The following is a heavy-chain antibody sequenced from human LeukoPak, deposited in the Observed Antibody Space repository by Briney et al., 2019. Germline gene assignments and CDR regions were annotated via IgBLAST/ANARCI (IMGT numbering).Heavy chain of an antibody. CDR3: ARDQGFLEWLSTDY. J-gene: IGHJ4*02. D-gene: IGHD3-3*01. Sequence: ASVKVSCKASGYTFTGYYMHWVRQAPGQGLEWMGWINPNSGGTNYAQKFQGRVTMTRDTSISTAYMEPSRLRSDDTAVYYCARDQGFLEWLSTDYWGQGTLVTVSS. CDR1: GYTFTGYY. V-gene: IGHV1-2*02. CDR2: INPNSGGT.